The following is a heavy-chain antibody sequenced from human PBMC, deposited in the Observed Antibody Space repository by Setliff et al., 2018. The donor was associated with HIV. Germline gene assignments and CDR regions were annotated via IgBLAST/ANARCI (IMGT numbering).Heavy chain of an antibody. D-gene: IGHD1-26*01. Sequence: SETLFLTCSVSGISINGYYWSWIRQSPRTRLEWIGYVSSIGNTNYNPSLKSRVTISVDTSKSQFSLQLNSVTAADTAVYFCARTRAPYFFDFWGQGAQVTVSS. J-gene: IGHJ4*02. CDR3: ARTRAPYFFDF. V-gene: IGHV4-4*08. CDR1: GISINGYY. CDR2: VSSIGNT.